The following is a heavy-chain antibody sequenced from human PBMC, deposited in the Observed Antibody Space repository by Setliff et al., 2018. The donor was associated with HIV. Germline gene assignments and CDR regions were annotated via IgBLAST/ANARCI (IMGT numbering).Heavy chain of an antibody. CDR3: AVTSMASSFDY. CDR2: ISSSGSFI. D-gene: IGHD5-18*01. Sequence: PGGSLRLSCAVSGCTFSPCTMNWVRQAPGKGLEWVASISSSGSFIYYADSVKGRFSISRDNANHSLYLLMSSLRAEDTAVYYCAVTSMASSFDYWGQGARVTVS. V-gene: IGHV3-21*01. CDR1: GCTFSPCT. J-gene: IGHJ4*02.